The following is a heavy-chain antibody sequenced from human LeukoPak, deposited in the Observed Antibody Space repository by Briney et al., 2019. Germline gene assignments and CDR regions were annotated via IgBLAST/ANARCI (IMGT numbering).Heavy chain of an antibody. CDR1: GFTFDDYA. Sequence: GGSLRRSCAASGFTFDDYAMHWVRQAPGKGLEWVSLISWDGGSTYYADSVKGRFTISRDDSKNSLYLQMNSLRAEDTALYYCAKGYCSSSSCSDYYYYYYMDVWGKGTTVTVSS. V-gene: IGHV3-43D*03. CDR2: ISWDGGST. CDR3: AKGYCSSSSCSDYYYYYYMDV. D-gene: IGHD2-2*01. J-gene: IGHJ6*03.